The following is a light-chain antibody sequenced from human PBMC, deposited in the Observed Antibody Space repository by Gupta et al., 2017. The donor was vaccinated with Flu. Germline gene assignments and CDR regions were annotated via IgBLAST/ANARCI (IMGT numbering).Light chain of an antibody. CDR3: LQSYSTPLLT. Sequence: LNWYQKKPGEATKLLIYRASSLQSGVPSRFSGSGSGTDFTLTISSLQPEDRASYFCLQSYSTPLLTFGPGTKVDIK. J-gene: IGKJ3*01. CDR2: RAS. V-gene: IGKV1-39*01.